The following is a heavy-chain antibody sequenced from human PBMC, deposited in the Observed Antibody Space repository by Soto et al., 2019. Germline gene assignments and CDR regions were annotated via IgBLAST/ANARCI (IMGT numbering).Heavy chain of an antibody. Sequence: EVQLVESGGGLVQPGGSLRLSCTASGFIVSDTYVNWVRQAPGKGLEWVSVISNRGDTHHADSVRGRFSLSRDISDNTLHLHMNNLRVEDTAVYYCAREPRYCRGGSCSITGDAYDIWGQGAMLTVSS. CDR1: GFIVSDTY. CDR3: AREPRYCRGGSCSITGDAYDI. CDR2: ISNRGDT. J-gene: IGHJ3*02. D-gene: IGHD2-15*01. V-gene: IGHV3-66*01.